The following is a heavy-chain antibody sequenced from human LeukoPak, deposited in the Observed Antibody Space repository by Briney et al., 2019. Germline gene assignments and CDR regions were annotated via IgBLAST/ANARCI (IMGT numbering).Heavy chain of an antibody. Sequence: SVKVSCKASGGTFSSYAISWVRQAPGQGLEWMGRIIPIFGTANYAQKFQGRVTITTDESTSIAYMELSSLRSEDTAVYYCARDSGYITYFDYWGQGTLVTVSS. CDR1: GGTFSSYA. V-gene: IGHV1-69*05. CDR3: ARDSGYITYFDY. CDR2: IIPIFGTA. J-gene: IGHJ4*02. D-gene: IGHD5-12*01.